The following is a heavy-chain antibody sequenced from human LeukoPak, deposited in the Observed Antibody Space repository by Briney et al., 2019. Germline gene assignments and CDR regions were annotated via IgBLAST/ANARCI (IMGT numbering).Heavy chain of an antibody. CDR3: AREVVAAATAFDP. CDR1: GYSISSSYY. J-gene: IGHJ5*02. V-gene: IGHV4-61*02. D-gene: IGHD2-15*01. Sequence: SETLSLTCTVSGYSISSSYYWSWIRQPAGKGLEWIGRIYTSGSTNYNPSLKSRVTISVDTSKNQFSLKLSSVTAADTAVYYCAREVVAAATAFDPWGQGTLVTVSS. CDR2: IYTSGST.